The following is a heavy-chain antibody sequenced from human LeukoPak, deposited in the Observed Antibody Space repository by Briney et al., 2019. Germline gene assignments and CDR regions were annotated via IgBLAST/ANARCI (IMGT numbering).Heavy chain of an antibody. D-gene: IGHD6-19*01. J-gene: IGHJ3*02. V-gene: IGHV4-34*01. CDR2: INHSGST. CDR1: GGSFSGYY. CDR3: ARGDSSGWYRSIRGGEGQDAFDI. Sequence: SETLSLTCAVYGGSFSGYYWSWIRQPPGKGLEWIGEINHSGSTNYNPSLKSRVTISVDTSKNQFSLKLSSVTAADTAVYYCARGDSSGWYRSIRGGEGQDAFDIWGQGTMVTVSS.